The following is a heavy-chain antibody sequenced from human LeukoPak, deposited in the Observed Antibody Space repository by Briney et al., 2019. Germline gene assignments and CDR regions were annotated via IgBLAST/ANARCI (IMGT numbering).Heavy chain of an antibody. J-gene: IGHJ3*02. D-gene: IGHD5-24*01. V-gene: IGHV3-74*01. Sequence: GGSLRLSCAASGFTFSNYWMHWVRQAPGKGLVWVSRINNAGSNTVYVDSVKGRFTISRDNSKNTLFLQMNSLRAEDTAVYYCARVAWPDSFDIWGQGTMVTVSS. CDR2: INNAGSNT. CDR3: ARVAWPDSFDI. CDR1: GFTFSNYW.